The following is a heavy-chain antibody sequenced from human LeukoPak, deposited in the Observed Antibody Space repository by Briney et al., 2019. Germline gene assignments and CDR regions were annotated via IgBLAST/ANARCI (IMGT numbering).Heavy chain of an antibody. J-gene: IGHJ4*02. V-gene: IGHV3-53*01. Sequence: GGSLRLSCTVSGFTVNSNSMSWVRQAPGKGLEWVSFIYSDNTHYSDSVKGRFTISIDKSKNTLYLQMNSLRAEDTAVYYCARRAGAYSHPYDYWGQGTLVTVSS. CDR3: ARRAGAYSHPYDY. D-gene: IGHD4/OR15-4a*01. CDR1: GFTVNSNS. CDR2: IYSDNT.